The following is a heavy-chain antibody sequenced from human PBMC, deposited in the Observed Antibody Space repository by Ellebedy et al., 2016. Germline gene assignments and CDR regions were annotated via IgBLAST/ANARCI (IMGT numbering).Heavy chain of an antibody. V-gene: IGHV3-11*01. CDR1: GFTFSDYY. D-gene: IGHD6-19*01. Sequence: GESLKISCAASGFTFSDYYMSWIRQAPGKGLEWVSYISSSGSTIYYADSVKGRFTISRDNAKNSLYLQMNSLRAEDTAVYYCATYGSSGFLDAFDIWGQGIMVTVSS. CDR3: ATYGSSGFLDAFDI. J-gene: IGHJ3*02. CDR2: ISSSGSTI.